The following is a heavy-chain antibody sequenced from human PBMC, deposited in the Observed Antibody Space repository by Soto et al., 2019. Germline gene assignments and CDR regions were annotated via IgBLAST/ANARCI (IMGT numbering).Heavy chain of an antibody. CDR1: GYKVSTWHNFTSYW. V-gene: IGHV5-51*01. J-gene: IGHJ4*02. CDR3: ATSRQDILTGYYTAILDY. Sequence: PGESLKISCMGSGYKVSTWHNFTSYWIAWVRQMPGEGLEWMGIIYPGDSDTRYSPSFQGQVTISADKSISTAYLQWSSLKASDTAMYYCATSRQDILTGYYTAILDYWGQGTLVTVSS. CDR2: IYPGDSDT. D-gene: IGHD3-9*01.